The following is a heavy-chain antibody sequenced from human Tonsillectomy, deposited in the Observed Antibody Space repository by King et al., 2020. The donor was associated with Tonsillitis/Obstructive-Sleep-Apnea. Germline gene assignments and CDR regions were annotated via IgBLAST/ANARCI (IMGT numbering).Heavy chain of an antibody. Sequence: VQLVESGGGLVQPGGSLRLSCAASGFTFSSYEMNWVRQAPGKGLEWVSYISSSGSTIYYADSVKGRFTISRDNAKNSLYLQMNSLRAEDTAVYYCARGVITTIFGPQWDWGQGTLVTVSS. J-gene: IGHJ4*02. D-gene: IGHD3-3*01. CDR3: ARGVITTIFGPQWD. CDR1: GFTFSSYE. V-gene: IGHV3-48*03. CDR2: ISSSGSTI.